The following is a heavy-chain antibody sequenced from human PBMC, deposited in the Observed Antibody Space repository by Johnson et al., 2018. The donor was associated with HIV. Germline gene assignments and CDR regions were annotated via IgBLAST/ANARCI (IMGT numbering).Heavy chain of an antibody. CDR2: ISYDGSNK. CDR1: GFTFSSYA. V-gene: IGHV3-30-3*01. J-gene: IGHJ3*02. CDR3: ARVRDYNFWSGQQSRHAFDI. D-gene: IGHD3-3*01. Sequence: VQLVASGGGVVQPGMSLRVSCAASGFTFSSYAMHWVRQAPGRGLEWVAVISYDGSNKYYADSVKGGFTISRDNSKNTLYLQINSLRAEDTAAYYCARVRDYNFWSGQQSRHAFDIWGQGTMVTVSS.